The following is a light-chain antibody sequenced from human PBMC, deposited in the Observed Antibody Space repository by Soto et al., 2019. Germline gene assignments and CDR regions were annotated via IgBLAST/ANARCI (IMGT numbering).Light chain of an antibody. CDR2: AAS. CDR3: QQDYRFPYT. CDR1: QGVRNW. Sequence: DIQMTQSPSSVSASVGDRVTITCRASQGVRNWLAWYQQKPGEAPKLLIYAASTLRRGVPSRFRGSGSGTDFTFTIPSLQPEDFATYYCQQDYRFPYTFGQGTKLEIK. J-gene: IGKJ2*01. V-gene: IGKV1-12*01.